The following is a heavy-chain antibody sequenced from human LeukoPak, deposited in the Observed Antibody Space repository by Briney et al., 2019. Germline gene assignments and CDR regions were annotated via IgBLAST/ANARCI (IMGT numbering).Heavy chain of an antibody. J-gene: IGHJ3*02. Sequence: GGSLRLSXAASGFTFSSYSMNWVCQAPGKGLEWVSSISSSSSYICYADSVKGRFTISRDNAKNSLHLHMDSLRVEDTAVYYCAKIDSYGSGSPYPNGAFDIWGQGTMVTVSS. CDR1: GFTFSSYS. CDR3: AKIDSYGSGSPYPNGAFDI. V-gene: IGHV3-21*01. CDR2: ISSSSSYI. D-gene: IGHD3-10*01.